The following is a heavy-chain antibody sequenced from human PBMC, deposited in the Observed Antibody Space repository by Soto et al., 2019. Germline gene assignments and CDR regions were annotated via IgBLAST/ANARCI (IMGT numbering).Heavy chain of an antibody. V-gene: IGHV4-30-2*01. Sequence: PSETLSLTCAVSVGSISSVGYSWSWIRQPPGKGLEWIGYIYHSGSTYYNPSLKSRVTTSVDRSKNQFSLKLSSVTAADTAVYYCARGYSGYECGEGLSYLDYWGQGTLVTVSS. J-gene: IGHJ4*02. CDR1: VGSISSVGYS. D-gene: IGHD5-12*01. CDR2: IYHSGST. CDR3: ARGYSGYECGEGLSYLDY.